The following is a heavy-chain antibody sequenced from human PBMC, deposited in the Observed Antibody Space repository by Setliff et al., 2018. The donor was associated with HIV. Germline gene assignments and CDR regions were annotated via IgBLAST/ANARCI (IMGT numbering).Heavy chain of an antibody. CDR1: GASFSGYY. CDR3: ARVRLRAPPSIFDY. J-gene: IGHJ4*02. CDR2: INHSGIT. V-gene: IGHV4-34*01. Sequence: SLTCAVYGASFSGYYWAWIRQSPGTGLEWIGEINHSGITNYNPTLKSRVTISTDTSKNQFSLRLNSVTAADTAVYYCARVRLRAPPSIFDYWGQGALVTVSS. D-gene: IGHD2-21*01.